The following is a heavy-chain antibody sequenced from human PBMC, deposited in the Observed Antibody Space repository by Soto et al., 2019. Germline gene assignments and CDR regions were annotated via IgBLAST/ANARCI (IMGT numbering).Heavy chain of an antibody. CDR2: IYYSGST. D-gene: IGHD3-22*01. J-gene: IGHJ5*02. CDR1: GGSISGGNYY. Sequence: QVQLQESGPGLVKPSQTLSLTCTVSGGSISGGNYYWSWIRQHPGKGLEWIGYIYYSGSTYYNPPPKSRVTRXVXTXXIQFSLKLSSVTAADTAVYYCARTAYDSSGTAADPWGQGTLVTVSS. CDR3: ARTAYDSSGTAADP. V-gene: IGHV4-31*03.